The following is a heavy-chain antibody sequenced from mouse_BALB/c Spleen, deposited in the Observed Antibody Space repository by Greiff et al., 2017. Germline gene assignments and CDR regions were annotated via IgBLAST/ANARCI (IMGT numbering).Heavy chain of an antibody. D-gene: IGHD2-4*01. CDR1: GFNIKDTY. CDR3: ARSTMITTRFDY. Sequence: VQLQQSGAELVKPGASVKLSCTASGFNIKDTYMHWVKQRPEQGLEWIGRIDPANGNTKYDPKFQGKATITADTSSNTAYLQLSSLTSEDTAVYYCARSTMITTRFDYWGQGTTLTVSS. V-gene: IGHV14-3*02. J-gene: IGHJ2*01. CDR2: IDPANGNT.